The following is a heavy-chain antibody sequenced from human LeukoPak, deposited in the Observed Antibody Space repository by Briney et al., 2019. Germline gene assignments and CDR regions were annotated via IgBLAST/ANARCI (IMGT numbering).Heavy chain of an antibody. CDR2: ISGSGGST. Sequence: GGSLRLSCAASGFTFSSYVMSWVRQAPGKGLEWVSAISGSGGSTYNADSVKGRFTISRDNSKNTLYLQMNSLRAEDTAVYYCGRDLPTVTSIDYWGQGTLVTVSS. CDR1: GFTFSSYV. D-gene: IGHD4-17*01. CDR3: GRDLPTVTSIDY. V-gene: IGHV3-23*01. J-gene: IGHJ4*02.